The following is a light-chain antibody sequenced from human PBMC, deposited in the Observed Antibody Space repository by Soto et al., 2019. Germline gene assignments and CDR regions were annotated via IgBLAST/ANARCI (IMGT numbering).Light chain of an antibody. CDR3: QQRSNWIT. CDR1: QSVSSY. CDR2: DAS. Sequence: ETVLTQSPATLSLSPGERATLSCRASQSVSSYLAWYQQKPGQAPRPLIYDASNRATGIPARFSGSGSGTDFTLTISSLEPEDFAVYYCQQRSNWITFGGGTKVDIK. J-gene: IGKJ4*01. V-gene: IGKV3-11*01.